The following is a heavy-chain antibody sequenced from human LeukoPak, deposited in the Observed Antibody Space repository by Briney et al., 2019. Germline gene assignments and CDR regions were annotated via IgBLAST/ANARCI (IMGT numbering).Heavy chain of an antibody. J-gene: IGHJ5*02. Sequence: PSETLSLTCAVYGGSFSGYYWSWIRQPPGKGLEWIGEINHSGSTNYNPSLKSRVTISVDTSKNQFSLKLSSVTAADTAVYYCARGGLNYYGSGSYYNWFDPWGQGTLVTVSS. CDR1: GGSFSGYY. V-gene: IGHV4-34*01. CDR3: ARGGLNYYGSGSYYNWFDP. CDR2: INHSGST. D-gene: IGHD3-10*01.